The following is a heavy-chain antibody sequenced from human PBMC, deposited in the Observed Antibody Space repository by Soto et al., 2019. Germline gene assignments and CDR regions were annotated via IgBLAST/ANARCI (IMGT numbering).Heavy chain of an antibody. Sequence: SLTLYRQGAGDTYTVYSLHWVRQAPQQGLEWMGIINPSVGTTNYAQKIQDRVTMTRDTSTNTVYMELSSLKSEDTAVYYCVRDHYSSSWYVRALDIWGQGTMVTVSS. V-gene: IGHV1-46*03. CDR3: VRDHYSSSWYVRALDI. CDR2: INPSVGTT. D-gene: IGHD6-13*01. CDR1: GDTYTVYS. J-gene: IGHJ3*02.